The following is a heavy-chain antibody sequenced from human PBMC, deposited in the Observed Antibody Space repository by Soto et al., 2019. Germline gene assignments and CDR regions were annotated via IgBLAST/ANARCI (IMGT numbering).Heavy chain of an antibody. V-gene: IGHV3-11*06. J-gene: IGHJ4*02. Sequence: QVQLVESGGGFVPPGGSLRLSCAGSGFTFGDSYMSWIRQAPGKGLEWLSYISPGSRYPAYADSVKGRFTISRDNAKRSLYLQMMSLTAEDTAIDYCVRGGGGGLFAHWGQGTMVTVSA. CDR1: GFTFGDSY. D-gene: IGHD3-16*01. CDR2: ISPGSRYP. CDR3: VRGGGGGLFAH.